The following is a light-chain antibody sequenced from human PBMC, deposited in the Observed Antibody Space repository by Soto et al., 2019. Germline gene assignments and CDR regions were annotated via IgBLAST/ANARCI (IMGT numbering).Light chain of an antibody. CDR3: QQYGSSPLT. CDR1: QSVSSSY. Sequence: EIVLTQSPGTLSLSPGERATLSCRASQSVSSSYLAWYQQKPGQAPRLLIYGASSRATGIPDRFSGSGSGTDFTLTNSRLEPGDFAVYYCQQYGSSPLTFGGGTKVEIK. J-gene: IGKJ4*01. V-gene: IGKV3-20*01. CDR2: GAS.